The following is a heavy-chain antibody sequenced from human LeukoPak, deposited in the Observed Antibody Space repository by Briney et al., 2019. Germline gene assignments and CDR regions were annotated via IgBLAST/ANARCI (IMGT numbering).Heavy chain of an antibody. V-gene: IGHV3-21*01. D-gene: IGHD5-24*01. Sequence: GGSLRLSCAASGFTFSSYSMNWVRQAPGKGLEWVSSISSSSSYIYYADSVKGRSTISRDNAKNSLYLQMNSLRAEDTAVYYCARDWEVRDGYNSWGQGTLVTVSS. CDR1: GFTFSSYS. J-gene: IGHJ5*02. CDR2: ISSSSSYI. CDR3: ARDWEVRDGYNS.